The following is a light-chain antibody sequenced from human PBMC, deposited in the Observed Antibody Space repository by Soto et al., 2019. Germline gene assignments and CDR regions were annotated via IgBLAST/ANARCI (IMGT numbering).Light chain of an antibody. CDR1: QSISNS. V-gene: IGKV1-39*01. J-gene: IGKJ4*01. CDR2: PVS. CDR3: QQSYSTPPT. Sequence: DIQMTQSPSSLSASVGDRITITCRASQSISNSLHWYHQKPGKAPKLLIYPVSTLQSGVTSRFSASGSGTYFTLTITSLQPEDFATYYCQQSYSTPPTFGGGTKVDMK.